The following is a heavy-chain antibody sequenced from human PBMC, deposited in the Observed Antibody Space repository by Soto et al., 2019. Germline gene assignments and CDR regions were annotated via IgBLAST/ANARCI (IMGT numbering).Heavy chain of an antibody. V-gene: IGHV4-39*07. CDR1: GGSVYRDGYY. D-gene: IGHD3-9*01. J-gene: IGHJ4*02. CDR2: IYYSGNT. CDR3: ARRYGYYFDY. Sequence: SETLSLTCTVSGGSVYRDGYYWGWIRQSPGKGLEWIGNIYYSGNTNYNPSLKSRVTISVDTSKNQLSLKLSSVTAADTAVYYCARRYGYYFDYWGQGTLVTGSS.